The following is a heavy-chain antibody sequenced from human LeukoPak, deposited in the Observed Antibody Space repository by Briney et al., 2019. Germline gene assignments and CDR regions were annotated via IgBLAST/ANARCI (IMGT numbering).Heavy chain of an antibody. Sequence: GASVKVSWKASGYTFTSYDINWVRQAPGQGLEWMGWMNPNSGNTSYAQKFQGRVTMTRNTSISTAYMELSSLRSEDTAVYYRARASITYDFWSGYFFYYYYDMDFWGQGTTVTVSS. CDR2: MNPNSGNT. V-gene: IGHV1-8*01. CDR3: ARASITYDFWSGYFFYYYYDMDF. CDR1: GYTFTSYD. J-gene: IGHJ6*02. D-gene: IGHD3-3*01.